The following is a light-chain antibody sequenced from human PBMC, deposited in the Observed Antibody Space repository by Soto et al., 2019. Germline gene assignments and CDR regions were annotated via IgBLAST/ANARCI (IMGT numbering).Light chain of an antibody. CDR1: QSVNSN. CDR3: QQYFNWPRT. CDR2: GAS. Sequence: EIVMTQSPGTLSVSPGEGATLSCRASQSVNSNLAWYQQKLGQPPRLLIYGASARATGIPARFSGGGSGTEFTLTISSMQSEDFALYYCQQYFNWPRTFGQGTKVDIK. V-gene: IGKV3-15*01. J-gene: IGKJ1*01.